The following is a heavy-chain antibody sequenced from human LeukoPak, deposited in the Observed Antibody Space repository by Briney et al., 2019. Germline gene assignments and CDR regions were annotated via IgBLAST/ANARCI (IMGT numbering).Heavy chain of an antibody. D-gene: IGHD3-16*01. V-gene: IGHV1-8*01. J-gene: IGHJ6*02. CDR2: MNPNSGKT. Sequence: SVNASCKASGYTLTSYDINWVRQATGRGLEWVGWMNPNSGKTGYAQKFQGRVTMTRNTTLSTAYIVLSSLISEDTAVYYCSRVNSPDYGYYYYYGMDVWGQGTTVTVSS. CDR1: GYTLTSYD. CDR3: SRVNSPDYGYYYYYGMDV.